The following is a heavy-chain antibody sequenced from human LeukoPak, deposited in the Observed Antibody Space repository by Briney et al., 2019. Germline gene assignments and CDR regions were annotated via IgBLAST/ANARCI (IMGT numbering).Heavy chain of an antibody. V-gene: IGHV3-21*01. CDR1: GFTFSSYS. D-gene: IGHD3-3*01. CDR2: ISSSSSYI. Sequence: GGSLRLSCAASGFTFSSYSMNWVRQAPGKGLEWVSSISSSSSYIYYADSVKGRFTISRDNAKNSLYLQMNSLRAEDTAVYYCATGITIFGVVMGHDYWGQGTLVTVSS. J-gene: IGHJ4*02. CDR3: ATGITIFGVVMGHDY.